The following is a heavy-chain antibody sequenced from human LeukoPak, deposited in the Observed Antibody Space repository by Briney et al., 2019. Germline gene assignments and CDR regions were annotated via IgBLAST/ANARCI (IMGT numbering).Heavy chain of an antibody. CDR2: ISYDGSNK. J-gene: IGHJ6*02. D-gene: IGHD5-18*01. CDR1: GFTFSDFA. CDR3: ARVGWILPTPGRDYFYGMDV. V-gene: IGHV3-30-3*01. Sequence: PGGSLRLSCAASGFTFSDFAMHWVRQAPGKGLEWVSVISYDGSNKYYADSVSVKGRFTISRDNSKNTLYLQVTSLRVEDTAVYYCARVGWILPTPGRDYFYGMDVWGQGTTVTVSS.